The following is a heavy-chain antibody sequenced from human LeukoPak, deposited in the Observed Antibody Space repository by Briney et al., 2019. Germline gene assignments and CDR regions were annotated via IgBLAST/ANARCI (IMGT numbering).Heavy chain of an antibody. J-gene: IGHJ3*02. CDR2: ISSSSSTI. CDR3: ARGRSPTPFDI. V-gene: IGHV3-48*01. CDR1: GFTFSSYS. Sequence: PGGSLRLSCAASGFTFSSYSMNWVRQAPGKGLEWVSYISSSSSTIYYADSVKGRFTISRDNAENSLYLQMNSLRAEDTAVYYCARGRSPTPFDIWGQGTMVTVSS.